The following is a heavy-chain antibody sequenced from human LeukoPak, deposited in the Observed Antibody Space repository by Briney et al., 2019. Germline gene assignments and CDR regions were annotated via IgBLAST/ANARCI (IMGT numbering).Heavy chain of an antibody. Sequence: SETLSLTCTVSGGSISSGGYYWSWIRQHPGKGLEWIGYIYYSGSTYYNPSLKSRVTISVDTSKNQFSLKLSSVTAADTAVYYCARDPGYMVQGVNQSPYYFDYWGQGTLVTVSS. J-gene: IGHJ4*02. V-gene: IGHV4-31*03. CDR3: ARDPGYMVQGVNQSPYYFDY. CDR2: IYYSGST. CDR1: GGSISSGGYY. D-gene: IGHD3-10*01.